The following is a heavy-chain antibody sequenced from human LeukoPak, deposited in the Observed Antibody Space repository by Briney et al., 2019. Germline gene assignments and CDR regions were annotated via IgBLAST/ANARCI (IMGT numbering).Heavy chain of an antibody. CDR2: INHSGST. CDR1: GGSISSYY. J-gene: IGHJ4*02. D-gene: IGHD5-12*01. V-gene: IGHV4-34*01. Sequence: SETLSLTCTVSGGSISSYYWSWIRQPPGKGLEWIGEINHSGSTNYNPSLKSRVTISVDTSKNQFSLKLSSVTAADTAVYYCARVVAVDSGLNDYWGQGTLVTVSS. CDR3: ARVVAVDSGLNDY.